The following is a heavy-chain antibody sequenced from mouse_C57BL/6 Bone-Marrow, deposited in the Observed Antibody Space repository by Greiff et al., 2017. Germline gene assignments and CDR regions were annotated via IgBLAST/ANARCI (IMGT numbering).Heavy chain of an antibody. J-gene: IGHJ1*03. CDR1: GFTFSSYT. CDR3: ARQGYYYGSSYDWYFDV. Sequence: EVQRVESGGGLVKPGGSLKLSCAASGFTFSSYTMSWVRQTPEKRLEWVATISGGGGNTYYPDSVKGRFTISRDNAKNTLYLQMSSLRSEDTALYYCARQGYYYGSSYDWYFDVWGTGTTVTVSS. V-gene: IGHV5-9*01. D-gene: IGHD1-1*01. CDR2: ISGGGGNT.